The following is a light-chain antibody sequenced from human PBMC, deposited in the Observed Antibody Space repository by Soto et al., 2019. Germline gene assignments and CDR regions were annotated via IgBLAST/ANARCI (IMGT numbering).Light chain of an antibody. Sequence: DIQMTQSPSSLSASVGDRVTITCQASQDISNYLNWYKQKPGKAPMLLIYDASNLETGVPSRFSGSGSGTDSTFTISSLQPEDIATYYCQQYDNRPLSFGGGTKVEIK. CDR3: QQYDNRPLS. CDR2: DAS. J-gene: IGKJ4*01. V-gene: IGKV1-33*01. CDR1: QDISNY.